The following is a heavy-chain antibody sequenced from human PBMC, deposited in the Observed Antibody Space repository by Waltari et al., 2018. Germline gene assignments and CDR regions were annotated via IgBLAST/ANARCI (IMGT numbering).Heavy chain of an antibody. V-gene: IGHV1-69*01. CDR1: GYTFTGYY. D-gene: IGHD1-26*01. CDR2: IIPIVGTA. J-gene: IGHJ1*01. Sequence: QVQLVQSGAEVKKPGASVKVSCKASGYTFTGYYMHWVRQAPGQGLEWMVGIIPIVGTASYAQKFQGRVTITADESTSTAYMELSSLRSEDTAVYYCARGLHSGSYRIQHWGQGTLVTVSS. CDR3: ARGLHSGSYRIQH.